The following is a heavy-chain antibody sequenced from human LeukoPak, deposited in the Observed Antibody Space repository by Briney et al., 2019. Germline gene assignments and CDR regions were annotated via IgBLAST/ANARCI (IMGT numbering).Heavy chain of an antibody. CDR3: ASPDYDFWSGFYY. CDR1: GFSLSRYW. V-gene: IGHV3-7*03. CDR2: IGKDGSGN. J-gene: IGHJ4*02. Sequence: GGSLRLSCAASGFSLSRYWMSWVRQAPGKGLEWVANIGKDGSGNHYVDSVKGRFTISRDNSKKMLYLQMTSLRVEDTAVYYCASPDYDFWSGFYYWGRGSLVTVPS. D-gene: IGHD3-3*01.